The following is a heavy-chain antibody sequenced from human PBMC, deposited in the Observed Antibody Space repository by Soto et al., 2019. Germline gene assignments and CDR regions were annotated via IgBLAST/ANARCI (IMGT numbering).Heavy chain of an antibody. D-gene: IGHD6-13*01. J-gene: IGHJ5*02. CDR1: GGSISSGGYY. V-gene: IGHV4-31*03. CDR2: IYYSGST. CDR3: ARDRRGSISWYNWFDP. Sequence: SETLSLTCTVSGGSISSGGYYWSWIRQHPGKSLEWIGYIYYSGSTYYNPSLKSRVTISVDTSKNQFSLKLSSVTAADTAVYYFARDRRGSISWYNWFDPWGQGTLVTVSS.